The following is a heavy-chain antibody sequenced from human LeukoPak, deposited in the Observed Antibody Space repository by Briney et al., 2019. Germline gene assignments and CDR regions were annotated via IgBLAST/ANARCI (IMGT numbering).Heavy chain of an antibody. J-gene: IGHJ4*02. D-gene: IGHD4-17*01. V-gene: IGHV1-18*04. CDR3: ARDPTVTYFDY. CDR2: ISAYNGNT. CDR1: GYTFTSYG. Sequence: ASVKVSCKASGYTFTSYGISWVRQAPGQGLEWMGWISAYNGNTNYAQKLQGRVTTTTDTSMSTAYMELRSLRSDDTAVYYCARDPTVTYFDYWGQGTLVTVSS.